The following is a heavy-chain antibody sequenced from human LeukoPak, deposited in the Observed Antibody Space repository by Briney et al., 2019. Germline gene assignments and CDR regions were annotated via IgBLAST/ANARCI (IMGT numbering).Heavy chain of an antibody. CDR3: ARVVYSSGCFDY. CDR2: IYYSGST. D-gene: IGHD6-19*01. Sequence: PSETLSLTCTVSGGSISSYCWSWIRQPPGKGLEWIGYIYYSGSTNYNPSLKSRVTISVDTSKNQFSLKLSSVTAADTAVYYCARVVYSSGCFDYWGQGTLVTVSS. V-gene: IGHV4-59*01. J-gene: IGHJ4*02. CDR1: GGSISSYC.